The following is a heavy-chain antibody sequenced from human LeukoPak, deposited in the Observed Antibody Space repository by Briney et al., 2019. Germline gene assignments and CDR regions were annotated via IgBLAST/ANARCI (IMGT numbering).Heavy chain of an antibody. CDR3: ARKLGYCSGGSCYLCDY. D-gene: IGHD2-15*01. Sequence: ASVKVSCKASGYTFTSYGISWVRQAPGQGLEWMGWISAYNGNTNYAQKLQGRVTMTTDTSTSTAYMELRSLRSDDTAVYYCARKLGYCSGGSCYLCDYWGQGTLVTVPS. CDR1: GYTFTSYG. V-gene: IGHV1-18*01. J-gene: IGHJ4*02. CDR2: ISAYNGNT.